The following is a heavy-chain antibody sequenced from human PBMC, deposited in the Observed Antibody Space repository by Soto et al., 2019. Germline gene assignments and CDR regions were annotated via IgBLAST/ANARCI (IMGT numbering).Heavy chain of an antibody. CDR1: GYTFTSYG. CDR3: ARVGVDCSGGSCYLPDWYFEL. CDR2: ISAYNGNT. D-gene: IGHD2-15*01. J-gene: IGHJ2*01. V-gene: IGHV1-18*01. Sequence: QVQLVQSGAEVKKPGASVKVSCKASGYTFTSYGISWVRQAPGQGLEWMGWISAYNGNTNYAQKLQGRVTITTDTSTSTAVVERGSVRSDDTAVYYCARVGVDCSGGSCYLPDWYFELWGRGDLVTVS.